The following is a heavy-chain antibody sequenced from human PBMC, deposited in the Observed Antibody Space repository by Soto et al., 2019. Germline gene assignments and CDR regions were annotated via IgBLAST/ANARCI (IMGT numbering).Heavy chain of an antibody. CDR2: ISYSGST. V-gene: IGHV4-59*01. D-gene: IGHD4-17*01. Sequence: PSETLSLTCSVSGGSISSYYWSWIRRPPGKGLEWIGYISYSGSTNYNPSFKSRVTISVDTSENQFSLKLSSVTAADTAVYYCARGRPPVTTNFDFWGQGTLVTVSS. J-gene: IGHJ4*02. CDR3: ARGRPPVTTNFDF. CDR1: GGSISSYY.